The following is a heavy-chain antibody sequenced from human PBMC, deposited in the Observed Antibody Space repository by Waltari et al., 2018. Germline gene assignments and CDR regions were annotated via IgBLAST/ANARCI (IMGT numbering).Heavy chain of an antibody. J-gene: IGHJ4*02. CDR3: ARGRARVGAPFFDY. D-gene: IGHD1-26*01. CDR2: THHCGST. CDR1: VYYLTGGYH. V-gene: IGHV4-38-2*01. Sequence: QVQLQASGPGQVKPLETLSLTCAVSVYYLTGGYHWGWIRMHPGQGLEWVGGTHHCGSTYYNPSLKIRVTLSVDTSKNQCSVKLSSVTAADTAVYYWARGRARVGAPFFDYWGQGTLVTVSS.